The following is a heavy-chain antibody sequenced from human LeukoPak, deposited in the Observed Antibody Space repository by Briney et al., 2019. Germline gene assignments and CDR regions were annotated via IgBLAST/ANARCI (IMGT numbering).Heavy chain of an antibody. CDR3: ARHEGGGFQYYFDY. D-gene: IGHD2-15*01. CDR2: LYYSGST. CDR1: GGSISSISYY. Sequence: NPSETLSLTCTVSGGSISSISYYWGWIRQPPGRGLEGIGSLYYSGSTYYNPPLKSRVTISVDTSKTQFSLKLSSVSAADTAVYYCARHEGGGFQYYFDYWGQGTLVTVSS. V-gene: IGHV4-39*01. J-gene: IGHJ4*02.